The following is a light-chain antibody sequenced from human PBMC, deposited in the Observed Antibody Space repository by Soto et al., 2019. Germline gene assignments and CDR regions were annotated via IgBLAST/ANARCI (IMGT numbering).Light chain of an antibody. V-gene: IGLV2-14*01. CDR2: DVS. CDR3: SSYTSSSKDV. Sequence: QSALTQPASVSGSPGQSITISCTGTSSDVGGYNYVSWYQQHPGKAPKLMIYDVSNRPSGVSNRFSGSKSGNTASLTISGLQAEDEADYYCSSYTSSSKDVFGTGPKLTVL. J-gene: IGLJ1*01. CDR1: SSDVGGYNY.